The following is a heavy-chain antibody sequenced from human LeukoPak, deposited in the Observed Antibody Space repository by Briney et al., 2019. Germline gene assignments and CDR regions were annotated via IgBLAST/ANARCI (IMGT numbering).Heavy chain of an antibody. Sequence: GGSLRLSCEASGFTFRSYWMHWVRQAPGKGLVWVSRINGDGSSTSYADSVKGRFTISRDNAKDTLYLQMNSLRAEDSAVYYCASAYYHYYFDYWGQGTLVTVSS. V-gene: IGHV3-74*01. CDR3: ASAYYHYYFDY. CDR1: GFTFRSYW. J-gene: IGHJ4*02. D-gene: IGHD3-16*01. CDR2: INGDGSST.